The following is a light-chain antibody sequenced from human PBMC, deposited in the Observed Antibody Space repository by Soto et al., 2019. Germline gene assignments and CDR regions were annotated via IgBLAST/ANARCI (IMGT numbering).Light chain of an antibody. Sequence: ETVLTQSPGTLSLSPGERATVSCRASQSVGGSSLAWYQQRPGQAPRLLIYDTSKRATGIPDRFSGSGSGTEFTLTISSLQSEDFTIYYCQYYNNWLATFGGGTKVDIK. CDR2: DTS. CDR1: QSVGGS. J-gene: IGKJ4*01. CDR3: QYYNNWLAT. V-gene: IGKV3D-15*01.